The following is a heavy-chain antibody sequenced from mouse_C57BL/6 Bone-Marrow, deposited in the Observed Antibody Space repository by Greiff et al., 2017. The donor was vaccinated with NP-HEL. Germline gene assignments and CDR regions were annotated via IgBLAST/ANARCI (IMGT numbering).Heavy chain of an antibody. CDR1: GFTFSSYG. J-gene: IGHJ3*01. D-gene: IGHD1-1*01. CDR3: ARRDGSSVFAY. V-gene: IGHV5-6*01. CDR2: ISSGGSYT. Sequence: EVHLVESGGDLVKPGGSLKLSCAASGFTFSSYGMSWVRQTPDKRLEWVATISSGGSYTYYPDSVKGRFTISRDKAKNTLYLQMSSLKSEDTAMYYCARRDGSSVFAYWGQGTLVTVSA.